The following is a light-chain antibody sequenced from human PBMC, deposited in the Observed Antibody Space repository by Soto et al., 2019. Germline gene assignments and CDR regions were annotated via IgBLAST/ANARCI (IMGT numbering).Light chain of an antibody. J-gene: IGKJ4*01. Sequence: EIVLTQSPPTLSLSPGERATLSCRASQSVDSYLAWYQQKPGQAPRLLIFDASNRATGIPARFSGSGSVTDFTLTISSLEPEDFAVYYCQQHSNRLTFGGGTKVEIK. CDR3: QQHSNRLT. V-gene: IGKV3-11*01. CDR1: QSVDSY. CDR2: DAS.